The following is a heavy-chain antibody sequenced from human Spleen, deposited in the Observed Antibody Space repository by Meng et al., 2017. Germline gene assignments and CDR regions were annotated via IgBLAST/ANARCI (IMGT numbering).Heavy chain of an antibody. CDR2: IETKSEGGTA. CDR1: GFTFGDYA. CDR3: ATGAAAADH. D-gene: IGHD6-13*01. J-gene: IGHJ4*02. Sequence: GESLKISCTASGFTFGDYAMSWVRQAPGKGLEWVGRIETKSEGGTADYAAPVKGRFSISRDDSKNTLYLQMNTLISEDTGVYFCATGAAAADHWGQGTLVTVSS. V-gene: IGHV3-15*04.